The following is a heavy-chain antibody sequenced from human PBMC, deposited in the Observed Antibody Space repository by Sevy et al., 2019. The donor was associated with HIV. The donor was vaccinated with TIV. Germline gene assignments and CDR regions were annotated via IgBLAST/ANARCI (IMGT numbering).Heavy chain of an antibody. V-gene: IGHV3-64*01. CDR3: ARVYSGSYYDAFDI. D-gene: IGHD1-26*01. J-gene: IGHJ3*02. CDR2: ISSNGGST. CDR1: GFTFSSSA. Sequence: PGGSLRLSCAASGFTFSSSAMHWVRQAPGKGLEYVSAISSNGGSTYYANSVKGRFTISRDNSKNTLYLQMGSLRAEDMAVYYCARVYSGSYYDAFDIWGQGTMVTVSS.